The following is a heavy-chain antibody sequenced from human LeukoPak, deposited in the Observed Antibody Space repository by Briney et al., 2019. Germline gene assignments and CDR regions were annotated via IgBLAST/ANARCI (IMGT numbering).Heavy chain of an antibody. CDR3: AKDQDNDGMDV. D-gene: IGHD2-15*01. J-gene: IGHJ6*02. Sequence: PGGSLRLSCAASGFIFSSYGMHWVRQAPGKGLEWVAVISYDGSNKYYADSVKGRFTISRDNSKNTLYLQMNSLRAEDTAVYYCAKDQDNDGMDVWGQGTTVTVSS. CDR2: ISYDGSNK. CDR1: GFIFSSYG. V-gene: IGHV3-30*18.